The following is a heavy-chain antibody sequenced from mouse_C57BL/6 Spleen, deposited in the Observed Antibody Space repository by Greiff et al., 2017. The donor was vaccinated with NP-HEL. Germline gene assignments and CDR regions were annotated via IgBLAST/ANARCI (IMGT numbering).Heavy chain of an antibody. J-gene: IGHJ3*01. D-gene: IGHD2-10*01. V-gene: IGHV5-17*01. Sequence: EVKVEESGGGLVKPGGSLKLSCAASGFTFSDYGMHWVRQAPEKGLEWVAYISSGSSTIYYADTVKGRFTISRDNAKNTLFLQMTSLRSEDTAMYYCARPSYGNYEEAWFAYWGQGTLVTVSA. CDR1: GFTFSDYG. CDR2: ISSGSSTI. CDR3: ARPSYGNYEEAWFAY.